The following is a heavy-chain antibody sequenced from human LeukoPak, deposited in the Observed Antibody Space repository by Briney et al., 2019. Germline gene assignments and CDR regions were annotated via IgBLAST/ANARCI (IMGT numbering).Heavy chain of an antibody. V-gene: IGHV3-74*03. CDR3: VRSVAVTFDP. J-gene: IGHJ5*02. CDR2: INGDESRT. Sequence: PGGSLRLSCAASGFTFSNYWMHWVRQAPGEGLVWVSCINGDESRTKYADSVKGRFTISRDNARNTLFLQMDSLRAEDTAVYYCVRSVAVTFDPWGQGTLVTVSS. CDR1: GFTFSNYW. D-gene: IGHD6-19*01.